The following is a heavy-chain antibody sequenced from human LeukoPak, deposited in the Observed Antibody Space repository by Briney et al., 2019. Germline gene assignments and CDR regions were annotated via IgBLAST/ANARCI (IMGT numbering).Heavy chain of an antibody. CDR3: ARTTVTTFKLFDY. V-gene: IGHV3-48*03. D-gene: IGHD4-17*01. J-gene: IGHJ4*02. Sequence: PGGSLRLSCAASGFTFSSYEMDWVRQAPAKGLEWVSYISSSGSTIYYADSVKGRFTISRDNAKNSLYLQMNSLRAEDTAVYYCARTTVTTFKLFDYWGQGTLVTVSS. CDR1: GFTFSSYE. CDR2: ISSSGSTI.